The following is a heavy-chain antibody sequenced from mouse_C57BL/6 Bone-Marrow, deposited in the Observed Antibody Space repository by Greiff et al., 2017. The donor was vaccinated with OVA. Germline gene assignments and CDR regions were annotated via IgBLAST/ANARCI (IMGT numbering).Heavy chain of an antibody. D-gene: IGHD3-3*01. CDR2: IYPGSGST. Sequence: QVQLQQPGAELVQPGASVKMSCKASGYTFTSYWITWVKQRPGQGLEWIGDIYPGSGSTNYNDKFKSKGTLTVDTSSSTAYMQLRSLTTEDAAVYDSARGRDEDWYCNVGGTGTTVTVSS. J-gene: IGHJ1*03. V-gene: IGHV1-55*01. CDR1: GYTFTSYW. CDR3: ARGRDEDWYCNV.